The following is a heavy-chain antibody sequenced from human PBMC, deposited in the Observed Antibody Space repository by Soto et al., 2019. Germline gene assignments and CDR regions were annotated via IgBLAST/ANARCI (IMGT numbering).Heavy chain of an antibody. J-gene: IGHJ4*02. V-gene: IGHV3-66*01. CDR2: IYSGGST. CDR1: GFTVSRNY. Sequence: PGGSLRLSCAASGFTVSRNYMSWVRQAPGKGLEWVSVIYSGGSTHYADSVKGRFTISRDNSKNTLYLQMNSLRAEDTAVYYCARSRDGYNSAEYYFDFWGQGTLVTVSS. CDR3: ARSRDGYNSAEYYFDF. D-gene: IGHD5-12*01.